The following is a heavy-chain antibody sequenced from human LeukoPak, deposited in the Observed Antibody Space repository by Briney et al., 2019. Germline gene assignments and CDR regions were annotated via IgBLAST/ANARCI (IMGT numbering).Heavy chain of an antibody. D-gene: IGHD3-22*01. J-gene: IGHJ4*02. CDR1: GGTFSSYA. V-gene: IGHV1-69*13. Sequence: GASVKVSCTASGGTFSSYAISWVRQAPGQGLEWMGGIIPIFGTANYAQKFQGRVTITADESTSTAYMELSSLRSEDTAVYYCATPSAYDSSGYYYWAYFDYWGQGTLVTVSS. CDR3: ATPSAYDSSGYYYWAYFDY. CDR2: IIPIFGTA.